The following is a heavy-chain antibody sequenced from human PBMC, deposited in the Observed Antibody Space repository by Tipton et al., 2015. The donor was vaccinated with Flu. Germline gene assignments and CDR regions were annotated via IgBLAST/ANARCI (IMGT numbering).Heavy chain of an antibody. J-gene: IGHJ5*01. D-gene: IGHD5-24*01. CDR2: IYTSGST. Sequence: TLSLTCTVSNASISSGSYYWSWIRQPAGKGLEWIGRIYTSGSTNYSPSLKSRVTISRDTSKNQFTLSLGSVTAADTAVYYCARRGYSNYVSEPKNWFDSWGQGTLVTVSS. CDR3: ARRGYSNYVSEPKNWFDS. V-gene: IGHV4-61*02. CDR1: NASISSGSYY.